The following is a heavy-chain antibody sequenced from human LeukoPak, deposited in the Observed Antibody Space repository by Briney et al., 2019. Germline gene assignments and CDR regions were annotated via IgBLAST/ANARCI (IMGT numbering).Heavy chain of an antibody. CDR2: IWSDGNEV. V-gene: IGHV3-33*01. Sequence: GRSLRLSCVASELTFRSYGIHWVRQAPGKGLEWVSVIWSDGNEVYYAGSVKDRFIVSRDNSKNTVYMEMDSLRAEDTAVYYCVAGFCAGDKCYSFDYWGQGTLVTAS. J-gene: IGHJ4*02. D-gene: IGHD2-21*02. CDR3: VAGFCAGDKCYSFDY. CDR1: ELTFRSYG.